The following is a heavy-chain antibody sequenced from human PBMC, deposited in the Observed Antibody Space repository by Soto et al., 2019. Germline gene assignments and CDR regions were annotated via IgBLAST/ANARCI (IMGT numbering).Heavy chain of an antibody. J-gene: IGHJ3*02. CDR1: GYTFTSYG. D-gene: IGHD2-2*01. CDR2: ISAYNGNT. Sequence: ASVKVSCKASGYTFTSYGISWVRQAPGQGLEWMGWISAYNGNTNYAQKLQGRVTMTTDTSTSTAYMELRSLRSDDTAVYYCARFRTGVVPAAGDAFDIWGKGTMVTVS. V-gene: IGHV1-18*01. CDR3: ARFRTGVVPAAGDAFDI.